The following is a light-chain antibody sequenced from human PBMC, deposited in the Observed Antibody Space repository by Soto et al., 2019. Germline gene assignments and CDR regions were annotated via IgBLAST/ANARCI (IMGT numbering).Light chain of an antibody. CDR2: EVS. CDR1: TSDVGLYNY. CDR3: SSYTSSDTLV. Sequence: QSALTQPASVSGSPGQSITISCTGTTSDVGLYNYVSWYQQHPGKAPKLMISEVSNRPSGGSNRFSGSKSGNTASLTISGLQAEDEADYYCSSYTSSDTLVFAAGTKLTVL. J-gene: IGLJ2*01. V-gene: IGLV2-14*01.